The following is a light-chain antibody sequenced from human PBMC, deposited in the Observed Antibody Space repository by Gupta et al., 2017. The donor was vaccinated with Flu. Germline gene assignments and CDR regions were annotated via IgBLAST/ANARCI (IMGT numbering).Light chain of an antibody. Sequence: EIVLTQSPGTLSLSPGERATLSCRASQSLSANFLAWYQQKPGQAPRLLMYGSSSRATGIPDRFSGSGSGTDFTLTISRLEPEDAAVYYCQRHGGSQKWAFGQGTKVEIK. CDR1: QSLSANF. CDR2: GSS. J-gene: IGKJ1*01. CDR3: QRHGGSQKWA. V-gene: IGKV3-20*01.